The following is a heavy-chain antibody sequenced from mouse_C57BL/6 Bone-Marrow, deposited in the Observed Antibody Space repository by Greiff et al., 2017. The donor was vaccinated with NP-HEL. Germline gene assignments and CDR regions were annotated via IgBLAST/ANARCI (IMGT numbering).Heavy chain of an antibody. Sequence: EVQLQQSGPELVKPGASVKIPCKASGYTFTDYNMDWVKQSHGKSLEWIGDINPNNGGTIYNQKFKGKATLTVDKSSSTAYMELRSLTSEDTAVYYCARSASYSNYVRYYFDYWGQGTTLTVSS. CDR1: GYTFTDYN. CDR2: INPNNGGT. D-gene: IGHD2-5*01. V-gene: IGHV1-18*01. CDR3: ARSASYSNYVRYYFDY. J-gene: IGHJ2*01.